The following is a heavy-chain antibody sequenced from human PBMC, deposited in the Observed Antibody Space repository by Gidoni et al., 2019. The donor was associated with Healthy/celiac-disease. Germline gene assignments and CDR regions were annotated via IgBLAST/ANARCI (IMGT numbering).Heavy chain of an antibody. CDR3: AKGPSSGWIKNWFDP. V-gene: IGHV3-23*01. J-gene: IGHJ5*02. CDR2: ISGSGGST. D-gene: IGHD6-19*01. CDR1: GFTFSRYA. Sequence: EVQLLASGGGLVQPGGSLRLSCAASGFTFSRYAMSWVRQAPGKGLEWVSAISGSGGSTYNADSVKGRLTISRDNSKNTLYLQMNSLRAEDTAVYYCAKGPSSGWIKNWFDPWGQGTLVTVSS.